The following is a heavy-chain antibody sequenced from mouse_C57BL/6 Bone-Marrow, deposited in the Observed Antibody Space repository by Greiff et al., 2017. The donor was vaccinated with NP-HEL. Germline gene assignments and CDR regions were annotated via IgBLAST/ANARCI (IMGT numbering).Heavy chain of an antibody. CDR3: ARDRGNWAFDY. CDR2: INYDGSST. D-gene: IGHD4-1*02. J-gene: IGHJ2*01. CDR1: GFTFSDYY. V-gene: IGHV5-16*01. Sequence: EVKVVESEGGLVQPGSSMKLSCTASGFTFSDYYMAWVRQVPEKGLEWVANINYDGSSTYYLDSLKSRFIISRDNAKNILYLQMSSLKSEDTATYYCARDRGNWAFDYWGQGTTLTVSS.